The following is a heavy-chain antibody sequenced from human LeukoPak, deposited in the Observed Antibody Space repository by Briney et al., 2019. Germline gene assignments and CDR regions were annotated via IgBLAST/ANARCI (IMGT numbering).Heavy chain of an antibody. D-gene: IGHD1-7*01. CDR3: AVNYASPHIIDY. CDR2: IYYSGST. V-gene: IGHV4-31*03. Sequence: SQTLSLTCTVSGGSISSGGYYWTWIRQHPGKGLEWIGYIYYSGSTYYNPSLKSRVTISVDTSKNQFSLKLSSVTDADTAVYYCAVNYASPHIIDYWGQGTLVTVSS. J-gene: IGHJ4*02. CDR1: GGSISSGGYY.